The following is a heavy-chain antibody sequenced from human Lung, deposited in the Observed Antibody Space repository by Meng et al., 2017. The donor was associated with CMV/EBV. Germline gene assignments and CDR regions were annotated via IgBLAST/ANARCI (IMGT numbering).Heavy chain of an antibody. CDR1: GGSVSSGSSY. CDR3: ARKAIAVADPFDS. V-gene: IGHV4-61*03. CDR2: IYYSGRT. J-gene: IGHJ4*02. Sequence: TVSGGSVSSGSSYWSWIRQPPGKGLEWIGYIYYSGRTNYKPSLKSRVTISVDTSKNHFSLRLSSVTAADTAVYYCARKAIAVADPFDSWGQGTLVTVSS. D-gene: IGHD6-19*01.